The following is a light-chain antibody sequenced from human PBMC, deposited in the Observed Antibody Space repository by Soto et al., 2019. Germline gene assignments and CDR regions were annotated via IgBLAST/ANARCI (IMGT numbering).Light chain of an antibody. J-gene: IGKJ4*01. CDR1: QGISSA. CDR3: QQFTSYPLT. CDR2: DAA. V-gene: IGKV1-13*02. Sequence: AIQLTQSPSSLSASVGDRVTITCRASQGISSALAWYQQKPGKAPKLLIYDAASLKRGVPSRFTRSVSVTSFTLTITSLQPDDFATYYCQQFTSYPLTFGGGTMVVIK.